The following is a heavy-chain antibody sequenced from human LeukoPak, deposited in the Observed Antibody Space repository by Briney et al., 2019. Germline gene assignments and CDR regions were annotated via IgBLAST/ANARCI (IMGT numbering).Heavy chain of an antibody. CDR2: IWYDGSEK. CDR3: AKGLDNWNPLPPDY. V-gene: IGHV3-33*06. CDR1: GFSFNTYA. J-gene: IGHJ4*02. D-gene: IGHD1-1*01. Sequence: PGRSLRLSCAASGFSFNTYAMEWVRQAPGKGLEWVAVIWYDGSEKHCADSVKGRFTISRDNSKNTLYLQMNSLRDGDTAVYYCAKGLDNWNPLPPDYWGQGTLVTVSS.